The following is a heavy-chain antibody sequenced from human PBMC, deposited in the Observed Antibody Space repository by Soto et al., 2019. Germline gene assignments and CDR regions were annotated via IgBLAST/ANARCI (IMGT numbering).Heavy chain of an antibody. V-gene: IGHV4-34*01. D-gene: IGHD3-3*01. J-gene: IGHJ5*01. CDR3: AKISRITIFGGGWFDP. CDR2: INHRGQS. Sequence: SETLSLTCAVSGGSVSDNSWIWIRQPPGKGLEWIGEINHRGQSNYKPSLRSRTIISVDRSNNQVSLNLTSVTAADTAVYYCAKISRITIFGGGWFDPWGKGTLVTVSS. CDR1: GGSVSDNS.